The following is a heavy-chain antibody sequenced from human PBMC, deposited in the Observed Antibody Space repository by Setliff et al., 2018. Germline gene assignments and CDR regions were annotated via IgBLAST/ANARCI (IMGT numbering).Heavy chain of an antibody. CDR3: VRSSAPQVVLAADFDF. D-gene: IGHD6-19*01. V-gene: IGHV1-46*01. CDR2: INPSADYT. Sequence: ASVKVSCKASGYTLTNYYMHWVRQAPGQGLEWMGIINPSADYTNYAQKFQGRVTMTIDTSATTVCMELQSLRSDDTAVYYCVRSSAPQVVLAADFDFWGQGTPVTVSS. CDR1: GYTLTNYY. J-gene: IGHJ4*02.